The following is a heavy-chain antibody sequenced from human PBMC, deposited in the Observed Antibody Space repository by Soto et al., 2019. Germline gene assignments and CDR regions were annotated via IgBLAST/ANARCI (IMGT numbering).Heavy chain of an antibody. CDR1: GFTFRYYW. CDR2: INEDGSGK. CDR3: ARDLCDY. J-gene: IGHJ4*02. Sequence: EVQLVESGGGLVQPGGSLRLSCAASGFTFRYYWMNWVRQAPGKGLERVANINEDGSGKYYVDSATGRFTITRANAKNSLYLQMSSLRAEDTAVYYCARDLCDYWGQGTLVTVSS. V-gene: IGHV3-7*01.